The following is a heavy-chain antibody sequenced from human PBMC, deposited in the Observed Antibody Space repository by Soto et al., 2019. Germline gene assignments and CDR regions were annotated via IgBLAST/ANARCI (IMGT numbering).Heavy chain of an antibody. CDR3: TTGSVEGV. D-gene: IGHD2-15*01. CDR1: GLTISNAW. CDR2: IKTNTEGGTT. J-gene: IGHJ6*02. Sequence: EVHLVESGGGFIYPGGSLRLSCAASGLTISNAWMNWVRQAPGKGLEWVGRIKTNTEGGTTDYAAAVKGRCTVSRDDSKNTLYLQMNSLKTEDTAVYYCTTGSVEGVWGQGTTVTVSS. V-gene: IGHV3-15*07.